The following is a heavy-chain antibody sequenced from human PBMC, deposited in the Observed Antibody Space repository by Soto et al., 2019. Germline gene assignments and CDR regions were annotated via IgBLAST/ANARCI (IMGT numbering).Heavy chain of an antibody. CDR1: GGTFSSYA. Sequence: ASVKVSCKASGGTFSSYAISWVRQAPGQGLEWMGGIIPIFGTANYAQKFQGRVTITADESTSTAYMELSSLRSEDTAVYYCARGTGDDILTGYYVNYFDYWGQGTLVTVSS. CDR2: IIPIFGTA. CDR3: ARGTGDDILTGYYVNYFDY. J-gene: IGHJ4*02. D-gene: IGHD3-9*01. V-gene: IGHV1-69*13.